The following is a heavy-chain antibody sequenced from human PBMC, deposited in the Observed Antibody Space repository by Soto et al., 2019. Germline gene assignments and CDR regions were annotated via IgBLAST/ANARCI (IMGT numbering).Heavy chain of an antibody. V-gene: IGHV1-18*01. J-gene: IGHJ3*02. CDR2: ISAYNGNT. Sequence: GASVKVSCKASGYTFTSYVISWVRQAPGQGLEWMGWISAYNGNTNYARKLQGRVTMTTDTSTSTAYMELRSLRSDDTAVYYCARDQADDYGDSGAFDIWGQGTMVTVSS. CDR1: GYTFTSYV. CDR3: ARDQADDYGDSGAFDI. D-gene: IGHD4-17*01.